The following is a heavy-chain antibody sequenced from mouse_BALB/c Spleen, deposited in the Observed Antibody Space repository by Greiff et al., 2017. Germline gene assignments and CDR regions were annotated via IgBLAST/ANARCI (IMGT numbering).Heavy chain of an antibody. CDR1: GYTFTSYV. CDR3: ARENYRYDVRYFDV. J-gene: IGHJ1*01. Sequence: FQLQQSGPELVKPGASVKMSCKASGYTFTSYVMHWVKQKPGQGLEWIGYINPYNDGTKYNEKFKGKATLTSDKSSSTAYMQHSSLASEDSAVYYDARENYRYDVRYFDVWGAGTTVTVSS. D-gene: IGHD2-14*01. CDR2: INPYNDGT. V-gene: IGHV1-14*01.